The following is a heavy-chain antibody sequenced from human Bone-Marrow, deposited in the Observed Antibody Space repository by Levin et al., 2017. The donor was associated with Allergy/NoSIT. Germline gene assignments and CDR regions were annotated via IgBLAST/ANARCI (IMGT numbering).Heavy chain of an antibody. CDR3: ARAGDSSGYSPGDY. CDR1: GFTFSSYA. D-gene: IGHD3-22*01. CDR2: ISYDGSNK. V-gene: IGHV3-30*04. J-gene: IGHJ4*02. Sequence: AGGSLRLSCAASGFTFSSYAMHWVRQAPGKGLEWVAVISYDGSNKYYADSVKGRFTISRDNSKNTLYLQMNSLRAEDTAVYYCARAGDSSGYSPGDYWGQGTLVTVSS.